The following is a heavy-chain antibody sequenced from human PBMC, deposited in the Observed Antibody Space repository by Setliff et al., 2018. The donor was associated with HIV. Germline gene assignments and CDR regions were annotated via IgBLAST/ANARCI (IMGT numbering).Heavy chain of an antibody. CDR3: ARDSFYLYYYYMDV. CDR1: GYTFTGYY. Sequence: ASVKVSCKASGYTFTGYYMHWVRQAPGQGLEWMGRINPYSGGTNFAQKFQGRVTMTRDTSITTAYMELNSLRSEDTAVYYCARDSFYLYYYYMDVWGKGTTVTVSS. J-gene: IGHJ6*03. V-gene: IGHV1-2*06. D-gene: IGHD3-10*01. CDR2: INPYSGGT.